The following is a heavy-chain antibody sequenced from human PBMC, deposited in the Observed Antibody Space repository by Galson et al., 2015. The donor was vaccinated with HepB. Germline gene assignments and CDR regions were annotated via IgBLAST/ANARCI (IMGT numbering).Heavy chain of an antibody. Sequence: SLRLSCAASGFTFGDYTMSWVRQAPGKGLEWVGFIRSKAYGGTTEYAASVKGRFTISRDDSKSIAYPQMNSLKTEDTAVYYCTRRGGAAAGDYWGQGTLVTVSS. CDR3: TRRGGAAAGDY. V-gene: IGHV3-49*04. CDR1: GFTFGDYT. CDR2: IRSKAYGGTT. D-gene: IGHD6-13*01. J-gene: IGHJ4*02.